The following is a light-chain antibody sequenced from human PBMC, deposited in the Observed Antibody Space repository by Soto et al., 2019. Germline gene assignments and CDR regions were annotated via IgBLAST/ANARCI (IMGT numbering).Light chain of an antibody. CDR3: NSYTTLSNRV. CDR1: SSDIGAYNY. J-gene: IGLJ1*01. CDR2: EVT. V-gene: IGLV2-14*01. Sequence: QSVLTQPASVSGSPGQSITISCTGTSSDIGAYNYVSWYQQHPGKAPKLLIYEVTNRPSGVSDRFSGSESGNTASLTISGLQAEDEANYYCNSYTTLSNRVFGTGTKGTVL.